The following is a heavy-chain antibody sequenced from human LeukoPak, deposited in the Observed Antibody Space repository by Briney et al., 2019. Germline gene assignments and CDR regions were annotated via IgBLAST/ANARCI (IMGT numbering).Heavy chain of an antibody. CDR1: GGSFSGYY. J-gene: IGHJ3*02. CDR3: ARGGKGXRXTXYSSSXXPRHAGSAFDI. V-gene: IGHV4-34*01. D-gene: IGHD6-13*01. Sequence: SETLSLTCAVYGGSFSGYYWSWIRQPPGKGLEWIGEINHSGSTNYNPSLKSRVTISVDTSKNQFSLKLSSVTAADTAVYYCARGGKGXRXTXYSSSXXPRHAGSAFDIWGQGTMVTVSS. CDR2: INHSGST.